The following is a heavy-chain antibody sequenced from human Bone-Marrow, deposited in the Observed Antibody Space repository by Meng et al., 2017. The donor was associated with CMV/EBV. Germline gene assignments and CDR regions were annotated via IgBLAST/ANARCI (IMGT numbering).Heavy chain of an antibody. CDR3: ASMTFGITGTNRIFDY. CDR2: INPSGGST. V-gene: IGHV1-46*01. Sequence: ASVKVSCKASGYTFTSYYMHWVRQAPGQGLEWMGIINPSGGSTSYAQKFQGRVTMTRDTSTSTVYMELSSLRSEDTAVYYCASMTFGITGTNRIFDYWGRGPLVPVSS. J-gene: IGHJ4*02. CDR1: GYTFTSYY. D-gene: IGHD1-7*01.